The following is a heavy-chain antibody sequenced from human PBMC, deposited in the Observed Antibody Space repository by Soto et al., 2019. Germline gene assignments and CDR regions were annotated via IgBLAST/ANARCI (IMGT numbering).Heavy chain of an antibody. CDR2: IYWDDDK. J-gene: IGHJ6*02. CDR1: GFSLSTSGVG. V-gene: IGHV2-5*02. D-gene: IGHD5-18*01. Sequence: QITLKESGPTLVKPTQTLTLTCTFSGFSLSTSGVGVGWIRQPPGKALEWLALIYWDDDKRYSPSLKSRLTITKDTSKNQVVLTMTNMDPVDTATYYRAHTVRDTAMVRLGYDYGMDVWGQGTTVTVSS. CDR3: AHTVRDTAMVRLGYDYGMDV.